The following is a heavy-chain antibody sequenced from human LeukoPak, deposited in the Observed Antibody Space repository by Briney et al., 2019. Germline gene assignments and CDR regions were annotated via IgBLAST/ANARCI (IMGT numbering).Heavy chain of an antibody. CDR1: GGSISSYY. J-gene: IGHJ3*02. D-gene: IGHD3-22*01. V-gene: IGHV4-59*01. Sequence: PSETLSLTCTVSGGSISSYYWNWIRQPPGKGLEWIGYIYNSVSTNYNPSLKSRVTISVDTSKNQFSLKLSSVTAADTAVYYCARVRSDSSAFDAFDIWGQGTMVTVSS. CDR2: IYNSVST. CDR3: ARVRSDSSAFDAFDI.